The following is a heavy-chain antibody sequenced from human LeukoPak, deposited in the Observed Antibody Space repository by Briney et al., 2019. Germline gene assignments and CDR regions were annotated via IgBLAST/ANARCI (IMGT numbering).Heavy chain of an antibody. CDR3: ARRPNSNHVGYYFDY. CDR2: IIPIFGTA. D-gene: IGHD4-11*01. Sequence: ASVKVSCKASGGTFSSYAISWVRQAPGQGLEWMGGIIPIFGTANYAQKFQGRVTITADESTSTAYMELSSLRSEDTAVYYCARRPNSNHVGYYFDYWGQGTLVTVSS. J-gene: IGHJ4*02. CDR1: GGTFSSYA. V-gene: IGHV1-69*13.